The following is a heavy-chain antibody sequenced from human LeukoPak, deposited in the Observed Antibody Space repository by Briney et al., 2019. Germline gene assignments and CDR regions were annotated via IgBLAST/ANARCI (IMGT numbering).Heavy chain of an antibody. Sequence: KASETLSLTCTVSGYSISSGCYWGWIRQPPGKGLEWIGSIYHSGSTYYNPSLKSRVTISVDTSKNQFSLKLSSVTAADTAVYYCARDPASSSWPIDYWGRGTLVTVSS. CDR2: IYHSGST. V-gene: IGHV4-38-2*02. J-gene: IGHJ4*02. CDR3: ARDPASSSWPIDY. CDR1: GYSISSGCY. D-gene: IGHD6-13*01.